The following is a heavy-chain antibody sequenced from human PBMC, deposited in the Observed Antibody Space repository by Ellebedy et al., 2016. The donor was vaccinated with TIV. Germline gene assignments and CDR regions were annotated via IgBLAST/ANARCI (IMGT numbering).Heavy chain of an antibody. D-gene: IGHD2-2*01. CDR3: ARDLTPYASGAGLSDS. Sequence: GESLKISCEASGFTFSNYAMHWVRQSPRKGLEWVAIVSFDIDKKFYTDSVKGRFTISRDNSKNTLYLDMNNLGVEDTGVYHCARDLTPYASGAGLSDSWGQGTLVTVSS. CDR1: GFTFSNYA. CDR2: VSFDIDKK. V-gene: IGHV3-30-3*01. J-gene: IGHJ4*02.